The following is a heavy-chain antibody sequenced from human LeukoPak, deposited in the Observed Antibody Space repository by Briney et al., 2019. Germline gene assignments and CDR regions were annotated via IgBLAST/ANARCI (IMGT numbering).Heavy chain of an antibody. D-gene: IGHD6-6*01. CDR1: GGSINSYY. Sequence: SETLSLTCTVSGGSINSYYWSWIRQPPGKGLEWIGYIYNSETINYNPSLTSRVTISLDTSKNQVSLKLTSVTAADTSVYYCVRVGGASSILSAFDIWGPGTMVTVSS. CDR3: VRVGGASSILSAFDI. CDR2: IYNSETI. J-gene: IGHJ3*02. V-gene: IGHV4-59*01.